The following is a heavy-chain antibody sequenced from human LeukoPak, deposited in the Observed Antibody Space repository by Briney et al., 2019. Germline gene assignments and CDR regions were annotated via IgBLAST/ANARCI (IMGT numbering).Heavy chain of an antibody. V-gene: IGHV4-59*01. J-gene: IGHJ2*01. CDR3: ARDSGYYDSSGYYPKWYFDL. Sequence: SETLSLTCTVSGGSISSYYWSWIRQPPGKGLEWIGYIYYSGSTNYNPSLKSRVTISVDTSKNQFSLKLSSVTAADTAVYYCARDSGYYDSSGYYPKWYFDLWGRGTLVTVSS. D-gene: IGHD3-22*01. CDR1: GGSISSYY. CDR2: IYYSGST.